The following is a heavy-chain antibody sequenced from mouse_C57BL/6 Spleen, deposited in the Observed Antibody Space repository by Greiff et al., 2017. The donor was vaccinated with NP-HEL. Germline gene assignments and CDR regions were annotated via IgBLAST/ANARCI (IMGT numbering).Heavy chain of an antibody. Sequence: EVKLVESGGDLVKPGGSLKLSCAASGFTFSSYGMSWVRQTPDKRLEWVATLSSGGSYTSYPDSVKGRFTISRDNAKNTLYLQMSSLKSEDTAMYYCAREDGGYYWGLFDYWGQGTTLTVSS. V-gene: IGHV5-6*01. J-gene: IGHJ2*01. CDR2: LSSGGSYT. CDR1: GFTFSSYG. CDR3: AREDGGYYWGLFDY. D-gene: IGHD2-3*01.